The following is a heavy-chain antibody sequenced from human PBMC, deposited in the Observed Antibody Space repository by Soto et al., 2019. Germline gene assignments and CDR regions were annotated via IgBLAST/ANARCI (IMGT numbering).Heavy chain of an antibody. V-gene: IGHV3-53*01. CDR2: LYTGGST. CDR3: ARSRNYSNSPYDALDI. D-gene: IGHD4-4*01. J-gene: IGHJ3*02. CDR1: GFTVTTNY. Sequence: GGSLRLSCAASGFTVTTNYMNWVRQAPGKGLEWVSVLYTGGSTYYADSVEGRFTVSRDSSKNTLYLQMNSLRAEDTAVYFCARSRNYSNSPYDALDIWGQGTMVT.